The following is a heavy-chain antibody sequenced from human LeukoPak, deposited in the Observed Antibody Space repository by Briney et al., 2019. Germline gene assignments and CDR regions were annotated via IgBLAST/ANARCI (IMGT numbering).Heavy chain of an antibody. CDR3: ARGLSAIVY. D-gene: IGHD2-15*01. Sequence: PSETLSLTCAVDGGSFSNYYWSWIRQPPGKGLEWIGEINRNGSTNYNPSLKSRVTISIDTSKNQFSLRLNSVTAADTAVYYCARGLSAIVYWGQGTLVTVSS. J-gene: IGHJ4*02. CDR2: INRNGST. CDR1: GGSFSNYY. V-gene: IGHV4-34*01.